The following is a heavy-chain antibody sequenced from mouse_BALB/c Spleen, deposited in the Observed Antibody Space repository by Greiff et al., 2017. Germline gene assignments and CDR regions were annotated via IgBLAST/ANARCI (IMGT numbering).Heavy chain of an antibody. CDR3: AREEDGYWFAY. J-gene: IGHJ3*01. D-gene: IGHD2-3*01. CDR1: GYSITSGYY. CDR2: ISYDGSN. Sequence: EVKLVESGPGLVKPSQSLSLTCSVTGYSITSGYYWNWIRQFPGNKLEWMGYISYDGSNNYNPSLKNRISITRDTSKNQFFLKLNSVTTEDTATYYCAREEDGYWFAYWGQGTLVTVSA. V-gene: IGHV3-6*02.